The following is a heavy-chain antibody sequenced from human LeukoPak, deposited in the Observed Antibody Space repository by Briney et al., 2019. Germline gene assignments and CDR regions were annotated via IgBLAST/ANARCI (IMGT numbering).Heavy chain of an antibody. CDR3: AKEGRYFDWLLPRDDAFDI. CDR2: ISGSGGST. J-gene: IGHJ3*02. V-gene: IGHV3-23*01. Sequence: GGSLRLSCAASGFTFSSYAMSWVRQAPGKGLEWVSAISGSGGSTYYADSVKGRFTISRDNSKNTLYLQMNSLRAGDTAVYYCAKEGRYFDWLLPRDDAFDIWGQGTMVTVSS. CDR1: GFTFSSYA. D-gene: IGHD3-9*01.